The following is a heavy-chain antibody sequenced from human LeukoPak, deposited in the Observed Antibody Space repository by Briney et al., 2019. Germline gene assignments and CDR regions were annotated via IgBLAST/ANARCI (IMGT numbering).Heavy chain of an antibody. V-gene: IGHV3-74*01. Sequence: GGSLRLSCAASGFTFSGYWMHWVRQVPGKGLVWVSRINSDGSSTSYADSVKGRFTISRDNAKNTLYLQMNSLRAEDTAVYYCGNLDTPMGYWGQGTLVTVSS. CDR2: INSDGSST. D-gene: IGHD5-18*01. J-gene: IGHJ4*02. CDR1: GFTFSGYW. CDR3: GNLDTPMGY.